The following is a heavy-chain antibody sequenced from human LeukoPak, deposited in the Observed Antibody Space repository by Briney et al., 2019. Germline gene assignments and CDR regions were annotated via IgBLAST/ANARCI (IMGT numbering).Heavy chain of an antibody. V-gene: IGHV3-48*01. Sequence: PGGSLRLSCAASGFTFSSYSMNWVRQAPGKGLEWVSYISSSSNTIYYADSVKGRFTISRDNAKNSLYLQMNSLRAEDTALYYCAKDQVAVTTNRFDYWGQGTLVTVSS. J-gene: IGHJ4*02. CDR2: ISSSSNTI. D-gene: IGHD4-17*01. CDR1: GFTFSSYS. CDR3: AKDQVAVTTNRFDY.